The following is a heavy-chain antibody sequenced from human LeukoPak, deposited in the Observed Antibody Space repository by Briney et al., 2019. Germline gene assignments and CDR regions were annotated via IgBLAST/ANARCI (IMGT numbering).Heavy chain of an antibody. CDR2: MNPDSGGT. CDR3: ARDPSGDSSGYPFDY. D-gene: IGHD3-22*01. J-gene: IGHJ4*02. V-gene: IGHV1-2*02. CDR1: GYTFTGYY. Sequence: ASVKVSCKASGYTFTGYYMQWVRQAPGQGLEWMGWMNPDSGGTNYAQKFQGRVTMTRDTSINTAYMVLSRLRSDDTAVYYCARDPSGDSSGYPFDYWGQGTLVTVSS.